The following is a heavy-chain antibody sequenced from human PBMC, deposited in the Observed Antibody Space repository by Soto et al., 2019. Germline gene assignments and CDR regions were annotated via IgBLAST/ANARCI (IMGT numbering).Heavy chain of an antibody. V-gene: IGHV3-23*04. CDR2: ISGGGDTT. Sequence: EVQLVESGGGLVQPGGSLRLSCAASGFTCNNYAMTWVRQAPGKGLEWVSAISGGGDTTSYADSVKGRFTVSRDGSKNTLYLQMSSLRAEDTALYYCAKGRGGSGSLTPRVDFWGQGTLVTLAS. CDR1: GFTCNNYA. J-gene: IGHJ4*02. D-gene: IGHD3-10*01. CDR3: AKGRGGSGSLTPRVDF.